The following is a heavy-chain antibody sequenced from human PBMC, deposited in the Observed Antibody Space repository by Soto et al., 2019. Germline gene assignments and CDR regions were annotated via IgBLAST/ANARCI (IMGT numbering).Heavy chain of an antibody. CDR2: IIPIFGTA. CDR1: GGTFSSYA. J-gene: IGHJ5*02. CDR3: ARSSADIVLVPAARGNWFDP. Sequence: SVKVSCKASGGTFSSYAISWVRQAPGQGLEWMGGIIPIFGTANYAQKFQGRVTITADESTSTAYMELSSLRSEDTAVYYCARSSADIVLVPAARGNWFDPWGQGTLVTVSS. V-gene: IGHV1-69*13. D-gene: IGHD2-2*01.